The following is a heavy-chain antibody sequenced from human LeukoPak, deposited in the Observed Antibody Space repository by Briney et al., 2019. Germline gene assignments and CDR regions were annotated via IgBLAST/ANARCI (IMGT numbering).Heavy chain of an antibody. CDR1: GGSISSYY. J-gene: IGHJ4*02. CDR3: ARLDGYNTQNFDY. V-gene: IGHV4-59*08. Sequence: PSETLSLTCTVSGGSISSYYWSWIRQPPGKGLEWIGYIYYSGSTNYNPSLKSRVTISVDTSKNQFSLKLSSVTAADTAVYYCARLDGYNTQNFDYWGQGTLVTVSS. CDR2: IYYSGST. D-gene: IGHD5-24*01.